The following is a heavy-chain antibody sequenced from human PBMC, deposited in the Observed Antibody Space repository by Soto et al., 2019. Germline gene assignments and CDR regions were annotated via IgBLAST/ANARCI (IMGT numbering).Heavy chain of an antibody. CDR1: GYTFTAYY. V-gene: IGHV1-2*02. Sequence: QVQLVQSGAEVKEPGDSVRLSCEASGYTFTAYYIHWVRRAPGQGLEWMGWINPKFGDTTYAQDFQGRVSMTRDMSISTVYMELSRLTSDDTAIYYCARNMDYYYGRGSGNGHGVWGQGTTVTVFS. CDR2: INPKFGDT. J-gene: IGHJ6*02. D-gene: IGHD3-10*02. CDR3: ARNMDYYYGRGSGNGHGV.